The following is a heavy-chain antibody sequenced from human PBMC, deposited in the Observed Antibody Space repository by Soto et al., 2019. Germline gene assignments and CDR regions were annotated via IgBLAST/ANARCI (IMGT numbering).Heavy chain of an antibody. CDR2: IIPIFGTA. D-gene: IGHD2-2*01. CDR3: ARGYQDWFDT. V-gene: IGHV1-69*13. Sequence: XVQVSSTASGGTFSSDAIIWVRQAPGQGLEWMGGIIPIFGTANYAQKFQGRVTITADESTSTAYMELSSLRSEDTAVYYCARGYQDWFDTWGQGTLVTVSS. J-gene: IGHJ5*02. CDR1: GGTFSSDA.